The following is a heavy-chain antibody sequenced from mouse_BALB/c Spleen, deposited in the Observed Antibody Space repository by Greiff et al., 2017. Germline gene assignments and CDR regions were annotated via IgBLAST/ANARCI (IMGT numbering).Heavy chain of an antibody. V-gene: IGHV1-4*02. CDR3: ARGRDYYGSIPYFDY. D-gene: IGHD1-1*01. CDR2: INPSSGYT. J-gene: IGHJ2*01. Sequence: QVQLQQSAAELARPGASVKMSCKASGYTFTSYTMHWVKQRPGQGLEWIGYINPSSGYTEYNQKFKDKTTLTADKSSSTAYMQLSSLTSEDSAVYYCARGRDYYGSIPYFDYWGQGTTLTVSS. CDR1: GYTFTSYT.